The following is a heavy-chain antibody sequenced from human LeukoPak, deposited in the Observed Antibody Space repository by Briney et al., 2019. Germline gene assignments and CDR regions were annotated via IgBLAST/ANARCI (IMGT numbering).Heavy chain of an antibody. D-gene: IGHD4-17*01. CDR2: IYYSGST. CDR1: GGSISSGDYY. CDR3: AGDYGDYTFDY. V-gene: IGHV4-31*03. Sequence: SETLSLTCTVSGGSISSGDYYWSWIRQHPGKGLEWIGYIYYSGSTYYNPSLKSRVTISVDTSKNQFSLKLSSVTAADTAVYYCAGDYGDYTFDYWGQGTLVTVSS. J-gene: IGHJ4*02.